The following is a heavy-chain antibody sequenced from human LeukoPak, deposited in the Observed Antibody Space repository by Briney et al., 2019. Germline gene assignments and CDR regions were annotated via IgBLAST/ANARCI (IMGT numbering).Heavy chain of an antibody. V-gene: IGHV4-4*07. CDR2: IYTSGST. CDR1: GGSISSYY. Sequence: SETLSLTCTVSGGSISSYYWSWIRQPAGKGLEWIGRIYTSGSTNYNPSLKSRVTMSVDTSKNQFSLQLNSVTPDDTAVYYCARGWLRTFFDYWGQGTLVTVSS. D-gene: IGHD5-12*01. CDR3: ARGWLRTFFDY. J-gene: IGHJ4*02.